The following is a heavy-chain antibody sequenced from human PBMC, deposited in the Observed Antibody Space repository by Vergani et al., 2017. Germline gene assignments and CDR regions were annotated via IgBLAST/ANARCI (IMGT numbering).Heavy chain of an antibody. Sequence: QVQLVQSGAEVKKPGSSVKVPCKASGGTFSSYVISWVGPAPGQGVEWMGGIIPIVGTANYAQKFQCRVTRTADKATSTAYMGLSSLRSEDTAVYYCARYELAGATEYYYYGMDVWGQGTTVTVSS. CDR1: GGTFSSYV. CDR3: ARYELAGATEYYYYGMDV. J-gene: IGHJ6*02. V-gene: IGHV1-69*06. D-gene: IGHD1-26*01. CDR2: IIPIVGTA.